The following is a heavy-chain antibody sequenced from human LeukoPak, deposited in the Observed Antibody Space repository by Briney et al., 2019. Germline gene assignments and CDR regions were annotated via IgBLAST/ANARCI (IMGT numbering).Heavy chain of an antibody. D-gene: IGHD6-13*01. V-gene: IGHV5-51*01. CDR1: GYSFTNYW. CDR2: IFPDDSES. Sequence: GESLEISCKGSGYSFTNYWIGWVRHMHGKGLEWMGIIFPDDSESRYSPSFQGHVTISADKSISTAYLQWSGLKASDTAMYYCARRGMSSSWADYWGQGTLVTVSS. CDR3: ARRGMSSSWADY. J-gene: IGHJ4*02.